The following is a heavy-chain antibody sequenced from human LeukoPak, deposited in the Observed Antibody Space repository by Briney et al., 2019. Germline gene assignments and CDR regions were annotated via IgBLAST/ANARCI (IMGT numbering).Heavy chain of an antibody. Sequence: ASVKVSCKASGYSFTSHYMHWVRQAPGQGLEWLALINPSGSSTLYAQKFQGRVTMTRDMSTTTDYMELSSLRAEDTAVYYCARSLRVRGVPDYMDVWGKGTTVTISS. CDR2: INPSGSST. CDR1: GYSFTSHY. V-gene: IGHV1-46*01. D-gene: IGHD3-10*01. CDR3: ARSLRVRGVPDYMDV. J-gene: IGHJ6*03.